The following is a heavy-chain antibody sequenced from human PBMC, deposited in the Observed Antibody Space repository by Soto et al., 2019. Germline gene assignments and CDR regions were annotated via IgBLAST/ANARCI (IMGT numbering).Heavy chain of an antibody. CDR3: ARVKGAARPPFYPDY. J-gene: IGHJ4*02. CDR2: INYSGST. V-gene: IGHV4-31*03. Sequence: SETLSLTCTVSGGSISSGGYYWSWIRQHPGKGLEWIGYINYSGSTYSNPSLKSRVTISIDTSKNQFSLKLSSVTAADTAVYYCARVKGAARPPFYPDYWGQGTLVTVSS. D-gene: IGHD6-6*01. CDR1: GGSISSGGYY.